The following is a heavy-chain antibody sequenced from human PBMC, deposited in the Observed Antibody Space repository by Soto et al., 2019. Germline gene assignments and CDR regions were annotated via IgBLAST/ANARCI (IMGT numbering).Heavy chain of an antibody. CDR2: IYYSGST. CDR3: ARDTSGSYYYYMDV. D-gene: IGHD3-3*01. V-gene: IGHV4-31*03. CDR1: GGSISSGGYY. Sequence: SETLSLTCTVSGGSISSGGYYWSWIRQHPGKGLEWIGYIYYSGSTYYNPSLKSRVTISVDTSKNQFSLKLSSVTAADTAVYYCARDTSGSYYYYMDVWGKGTTVTVSS. J-gene: IGHJ6*03.